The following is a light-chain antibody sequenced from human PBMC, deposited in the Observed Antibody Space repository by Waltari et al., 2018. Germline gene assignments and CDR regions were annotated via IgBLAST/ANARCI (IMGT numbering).Light chain of an antibody. V-gene: IGKV1-5*03. Sequence: DIQMTQSPSTLSASVGDRVTIPCRASQSISGWLAWYQQRPGKAPKVLMYQASILQGGVPSRFSGSGSGTEFTLTISSLQPDDFATYYCQQYNNWPGTFGQGTKVEIK. CDR1: QSISGW. CDR2: QAS. CDR3: QQYNNWPGT. J-gene: IGKJ1*01.